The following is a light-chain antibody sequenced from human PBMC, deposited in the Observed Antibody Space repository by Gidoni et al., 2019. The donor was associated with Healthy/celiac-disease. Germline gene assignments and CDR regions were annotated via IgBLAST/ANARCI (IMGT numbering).Light chain of an antibody. CDR1: QSISSY. CDR2: AAS. J-gene: IGKJ4*01. V-gene: IGKV1-39*01. CDR3: QQSYSNPPLT. Sequence: DIQMTQSPSSLSASVGDRLTITCRASQSISSYLNWYQQKPGKDPKLLIYAASSLQSGFPSRCSGSGSGTDVTLTISSLQPEEVATYYCQQSYSNPPLTFGGXTKVEIK.